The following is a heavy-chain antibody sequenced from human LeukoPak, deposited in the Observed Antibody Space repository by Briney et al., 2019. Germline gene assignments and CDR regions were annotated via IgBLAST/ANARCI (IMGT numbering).Heavy chain of an antibody. CDR1: GYTFTSYY. V-gene: IGHV1-46*01. CDR3: ARGGGYCSGINCYNDYGMDA. D-gene: IGHD6-19*01. CDR2: FNPHGGIS. J-gene: IGHJ6*02. Sequence: ASVKLSCKTSGYTFTSYYLHWVRQAPGQGHEWVARFNPHGGISINFQKFQGRITVARDTSPTTIYMELSSLTSEDTAVYYWARGGGYCSGINCYNDYGMDAWGQGTSVIVSS.